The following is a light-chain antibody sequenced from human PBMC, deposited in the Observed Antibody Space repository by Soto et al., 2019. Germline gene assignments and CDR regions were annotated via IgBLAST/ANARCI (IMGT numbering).Light chain of an antibody. CDR1: QSIGNS. CDR2: GAS. V-gene: IGKV1-39*01. CDR3: QQSFSTLPLT. Sequence: DIQMTQSPSSLSASVGDRVSISCRASQSIGNSLNWYQQKPGKAPKFLIYGASSLQSGVPSRFSGSGSGTDFTLTISSLQPEDFATYYCQQSFSTLPLTFGGGTKIEIK. J-gene: IGKJ4*01.